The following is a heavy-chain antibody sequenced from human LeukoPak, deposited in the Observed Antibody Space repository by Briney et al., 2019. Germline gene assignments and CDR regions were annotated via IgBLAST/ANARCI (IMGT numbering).Heavy chain of an antibody. CDR1: GFTFDDYA. D-gene: IGHD2-15*01. Sequence: PGRSLRLSCAASGFTFDDYAMHWVRQAPGKGLEWVSVIYSGGNIYYIESVKGRFTISRDTSKNTLYLQMNSLRAEDTAVYFCAGRHCSGGGCYFAGADPFDYWGQGTLVTVSS. CDR3: AGRHCSGGGCYFAGADPFDY. V-gene: IGHV3-23*03. CDR2: IYSGGNI. J-gene: IGHJ4*02.